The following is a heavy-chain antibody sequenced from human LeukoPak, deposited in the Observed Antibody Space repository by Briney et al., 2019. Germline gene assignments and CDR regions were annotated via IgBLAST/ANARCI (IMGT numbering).Heavy chain of an antibody. Sequence: ASVKVSCKASGYTFTGYYMHWVRQAPGQGLEWMGWINPNSGGTNYAQNFQGRVTMTRDTSISTTYMELSSLRSDDTAVYYCARDCRSGSGNYFDPWGQGTLVTVSS. CDR1: GYTFTGYY. D-gene: IGHD3-10*01. J-gene: IGHJ4*02. CDR3: ARDCRSGSGNYFDP. CDR2: INPNSGGT. V-gene: IGHV1-2*02.